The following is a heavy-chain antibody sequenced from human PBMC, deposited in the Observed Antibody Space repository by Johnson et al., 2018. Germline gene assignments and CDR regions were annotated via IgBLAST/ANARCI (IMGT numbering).Heavy chain of an antibody. Sequence: EVQLVESGGGLVHPGGSLRLSCAASGFTFSSYAMSWVRQAPGKGLDWVGRIKSKTDGGTTDYAAPVKGRFTVSRDDSKNTLYLQMNSLKTEDTAIYYCTTLGLVTYYYYGRDVWGHGTTVTVSS. D-gene: IGHD3/OR15-3a*01. V-gene: IGHV3-15*01. CDR1: GFTFSSYA. CDR2: IKSKTDGGTT. CDR3: TTLGLVTYYYYGRDV. J-gene: IGHJ6*02.